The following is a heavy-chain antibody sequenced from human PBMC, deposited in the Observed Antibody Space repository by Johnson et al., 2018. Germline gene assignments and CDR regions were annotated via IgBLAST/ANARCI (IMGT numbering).Heavy chain of an antibody. CDR3: TSTAYMTHNWGAFDP. CDR1: GFTPSGSG. J-gene: IGHJ5*02. Sequence: EVQLLESGGGLVQPGGSXKLPCAASGFTPSGSGVHWPRQASGKGLEWVGGMSTKANKYATAYAASLIGRFAISSDDSKNTAYLQMNSLKTEDTAVYYCTSTAYMTHNWGAFDPWGQGTLVTVSS. D-gene: IGHD1-1*01. V-gene: IGHV3-73*02. CDR2: MSTKANKYAT.